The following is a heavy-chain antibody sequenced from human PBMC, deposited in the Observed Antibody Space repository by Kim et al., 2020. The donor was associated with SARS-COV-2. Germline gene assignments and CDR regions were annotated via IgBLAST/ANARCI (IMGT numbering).Heavy chain of an antibody. J-gene: IGHJ3*02. Sequence: STNYNPSLKSRVTISVDTSKNQFSLKLSSVTAADTAVYYCARDQDGAFDIWGQGTMVTVSS. V-gene: IGHV4-59*01. CDR3: ARDQDGAFDI. CDR2: ST.